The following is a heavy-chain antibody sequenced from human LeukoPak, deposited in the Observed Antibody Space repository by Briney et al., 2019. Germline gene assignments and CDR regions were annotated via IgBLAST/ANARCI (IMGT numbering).Heavy chain of an antibody. D-gene: IGHD2-2*01. CDR1: GFTFSSYS. CDR2: ISSSSSYI. J-gene: IGHJ5*02. Sequence: GGPLRLSCAASGFTFSSYSMNWVRQAPGKGLEWVSSISSSSSYIYYADSVKGRFTISRDNAKNSLYLQMNSLRAEDTAVYYCARGDVVVPAARFDPWGQGTLVTVSS. CDR3: ARGDVVVPAARFDP. V-gene: IGHV3-21*01.